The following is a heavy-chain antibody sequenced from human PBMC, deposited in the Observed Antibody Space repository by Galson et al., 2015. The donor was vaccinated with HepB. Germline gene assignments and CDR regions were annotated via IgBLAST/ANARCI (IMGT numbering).Heavy chain of an antibody. Sequence: SETLSLTCAVYGGSFSGYYWSWIRQPPGKGLEWIGEINHSGSTNYNPSLKSRVTISVDTSKNQFSLKLSSVTAADTAVYYCAPPDILTGHWGQGTLVTVSS. CDR3: APPDILTGH. CDR2: INHSGST. V-gene: IGHV4-34*01. CDR1: GGSFSGYY. D-gene: IGHD3-9*01. J-gene: IGHJ4*02.